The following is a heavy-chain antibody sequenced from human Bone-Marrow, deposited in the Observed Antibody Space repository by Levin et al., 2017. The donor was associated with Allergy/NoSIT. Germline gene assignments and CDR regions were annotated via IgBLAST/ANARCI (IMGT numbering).Heavy chain of an antibody. J-gene: IGHJ6*02. CDR2: ISSSSSYI. CDR3: ARKTVVVVAATPNYYYGMDV. Sequence: GESLKISCAASGFTFSSYSMNWVRQAPGKGLEWVSSISSSSSYIYYADSVKGRFTISRDNAKNSLYLQMNSLRAEDTAVYYCARKTVVVVAATPNYYYGMDVWGQGTTVTVSS. V-gene: IGHV3-21*01. CDR1: GFTFSSYS. D-gene: IGHD2-15*01.